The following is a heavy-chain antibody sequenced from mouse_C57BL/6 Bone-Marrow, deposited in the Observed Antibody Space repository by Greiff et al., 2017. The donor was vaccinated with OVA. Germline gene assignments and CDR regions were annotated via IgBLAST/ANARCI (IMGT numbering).Heavy chain of an antibody. Sequence: QVQLKESGAELARPGASVKLSCKASGYTFTSYGISWVKQRTGQGLEWNGEIYPRSGNTYYNEKFKGKATLTADKSSSTAYMELRSLTSEDSAVYFCARSYDGYHPHWYFDVWGTGTTVTVSS. D-gene: IGHD2-3*01. CDR1: GYTFTSYG. CDR3: ARSYDGYHPHWYFDV. CDR2: IYPRSGNT. V-gene: IGHV1-81*01. J-gene: IGHJ1*03.